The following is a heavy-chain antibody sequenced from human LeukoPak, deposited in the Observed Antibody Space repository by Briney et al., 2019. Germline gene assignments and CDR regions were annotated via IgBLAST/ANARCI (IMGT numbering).Heavy chain of an antibody. J-gene: IGHJ6*03. Sequence: GGSLRLSCAASGFTFSSYEMNWVRQAPGKGLEWVSYISSSGSTIYYADSVKGRLTISRDNAKNSLYLQMNSLRAEETAVYYCARALGDYGLYYYYYMDVWAKGPRSPSP. D-gene: IGHD4-17*01. CDR2: ISSSGSTI. CDR1: GFTFSSYE. V-gene: IGHV3-48*03. CDR3: ARALGDYGLYYYYYMDV.